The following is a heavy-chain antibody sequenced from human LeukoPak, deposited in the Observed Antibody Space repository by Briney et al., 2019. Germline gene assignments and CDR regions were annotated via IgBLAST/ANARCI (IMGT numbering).Heavy chain of an antibody. J-gene: IGHJ3*02. CDR1: GFTFSSYG. D-gene: IGHD6-6*01. V-gene: IGHV3-30*02. CDR3: ATPSSSSRLAPVDAFDI. CDR2: IRYDGSNK. Sequence: SGGSLRLSCAASGFTFSSYGMHWVRQAPGKGLEWVAFIRYDGSNKYYADSVKGRFTISRDNSKNTLYLQMNSLRAEDTAVYYCATPSSSSRLAPVDAFDIWGQGTMVTVSS.